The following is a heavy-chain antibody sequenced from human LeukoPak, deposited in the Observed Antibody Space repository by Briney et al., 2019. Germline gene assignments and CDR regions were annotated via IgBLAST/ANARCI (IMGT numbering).Heavy chain of an antibody. D-gene: IGHD1/OR15-1a*01. CDR2: IYTSGSS. CDR1: GGSFSGYY. CDR3: ARDVGNKDYYMDV. J-gene: IGHJ6*03. V-gene: IGHV4-4*07. Sequence: SETLSLTCAVYGGSFSGYYWSWIRQPAGKGLEWIGRIYTSGSSNYNPSLKSRVTMSVDTSKNQFSLKLSSVTAADTAVYYCARDVGNKDYYMDVWGKGTTVTVSS.